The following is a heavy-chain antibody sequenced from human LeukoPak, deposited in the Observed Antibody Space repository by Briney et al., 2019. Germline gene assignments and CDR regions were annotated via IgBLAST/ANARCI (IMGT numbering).Heavy chain of an antibody. D-gene: IGHD3-9*01. CDR1: GRSFSGYY. J-gene: IGHJ4*02. CDR2: INHSGST. Sequence: SETLSLTCAVYGRSFSGYYWSWIRQPPGKGLQWIGEINHSGSTNYNPSLKSRVTISVDTSKNQFSLKLSSVTAADTAVYYCARGRPRGGSYYYIFTGYFDYWGKGTLVTVSS. CDR3: ARGRPRGGSYYYIFTGYFDY. V-gene: IGHV4-34*01.